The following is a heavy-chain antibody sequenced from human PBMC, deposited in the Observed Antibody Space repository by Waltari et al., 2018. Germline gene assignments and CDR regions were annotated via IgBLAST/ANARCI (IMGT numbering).Heavy chain of an antibody. V-gene: IGHV1-8*01. Sequence: QVQLVQSGAEVKKPGASVKVSCKASGYTFSDFDINWVRQAAGQGLEWMGWSNPNKGETGYEQKFQGRVVMTSDTSISTAYLDLSSLRSEDTAVYYCARGRRRSSTCYGVCDWFDPWGQGTLVTVSS. D-gene: IGHD3-3*01. CDR3: ARGRRRSSTCYGVCDWFDP. CDR1: GYTFSDFD. J-gene: IGHJ5*02. CDR2: SNPNKGET.